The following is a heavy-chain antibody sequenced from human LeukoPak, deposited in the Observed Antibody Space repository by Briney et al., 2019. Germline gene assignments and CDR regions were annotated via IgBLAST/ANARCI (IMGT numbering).Heavy chain of an antibody. J-gene: IGHJ4*02. CDR2: IYPGDSDT. CDR3: ARLLGQAYGSGSFDY. V-gene: IGHV5-51*01. Sequence: GESLKISCKGSGYTFSSYWIGRVRQMPGKGLEWMGIIYPGDSDTRYSPSFQGQVTISADKSISTAYLQWSSLKASDTAMYYCARLLGQAYGSGSFDYWGQGTLVTVSS. D-gene: IGHD6-19*01. CDR1: GYTFSSYW.